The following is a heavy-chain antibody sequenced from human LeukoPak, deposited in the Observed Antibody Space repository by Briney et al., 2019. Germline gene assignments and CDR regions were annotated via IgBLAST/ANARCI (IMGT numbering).Heavy chain of an antibody. CDR1: GFTFSSYS. J-gene: IGHJ6*02. CDR2: ISSSSSYI. Sequence: GGSLRLSCAASGFTFSSYSMNWVRQAPGKGLEWVSSISSSSSYIYYADSVKGRFTISRDNSKNTLYLQMNSLRVEDTAVYYCVLGPYCGGDCYPGELRFYYYGMDVWGQGTTVTVSS. D-gene: IGHD2-21*02. CDR3: VLGPYCGGDCYPGELRFYYYGMDV. V-gene: IGHV3-21*01.